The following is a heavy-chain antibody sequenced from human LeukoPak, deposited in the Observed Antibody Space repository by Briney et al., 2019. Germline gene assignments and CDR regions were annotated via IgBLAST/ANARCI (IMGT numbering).Heavy chain of an antibody. CDR3: ARLASDYGGTDDAFDI. Sequence: GESLKISCKGSGYSFTSYWIGWVRQMPGKGLEWMGIIYPGDSDTRYSPSFQGQVTISADKSISIAYLQWSSLKASDTAMYYCARLASDYGGTDDAFDIWGQGTMVTVSS. CDR2: IYPGDSDT. D-gene: IGHD4-23*01. V-gene: IGHV5-51*01. J-gene: IGHJ3*02. CDR1: GYSFTSYW.